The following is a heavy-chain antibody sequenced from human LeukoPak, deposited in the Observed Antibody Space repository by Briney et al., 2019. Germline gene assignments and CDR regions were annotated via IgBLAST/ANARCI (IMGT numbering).Heavy chain of an antibody. D-gene: IGHD3-10*01. CDR3: ARDFGYYGSGTSDI. J-gene: IGHJ3*02. V-gene: IGHV3-53*01. CDR2: IYSCCSR. CDR1: GFTVSRSY. Sequence: SGGSLRLSCAASGFTVSRSYMSWVRRPPGKGLELDSVIYSCCSRYNADSVQGRFTISRDNSKNTVFLQMNSLRAEDTAMYYCARDFGYYGSGTSDIWGQGTMVTVSS.